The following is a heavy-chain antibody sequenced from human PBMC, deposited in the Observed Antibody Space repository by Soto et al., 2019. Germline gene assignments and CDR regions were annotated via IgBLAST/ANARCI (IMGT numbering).Heavy chain of an antibody. CDR3: ARSGDSAMVTYEQPNDY. V-gene: IGHV1-69*12. J-gene: IGHJ4*02. CDR2: IIPIFGTA. CDR1: GGTFSSYA. D-gene: IGHD5-18*01. Sequence: QVQLVQSGAEVKKPGSSVKVSCKASGGTFSSYAISWVRQAPGQGLEWMGGIIPIFGTANYAQKFQGRVTITADESTSTAYMERGSLRYDDKAVYYCARSGDSAMVTYEQPNDYWVQGTLVTASS.